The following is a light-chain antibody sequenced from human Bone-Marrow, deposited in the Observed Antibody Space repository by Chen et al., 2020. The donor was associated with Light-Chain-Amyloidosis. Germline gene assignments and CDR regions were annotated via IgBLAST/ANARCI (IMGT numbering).Light chain of an antibody. CDR1: SSDVGNYNL. Sequence: QSALTQPASVSGSPGQSITISCTGTSSDVGNYNLVSWYQQHPGKAPKLIVYEVTKRPSGVSTRFSGSKSGNTASRAISGLQAEDEAHYYCCSYAGLYTLVFGGVTKLSVV. CDR3: CSYAGLYTLV. J-gene: IGLJ2*01. V-gene: IGLV2-23*02. CDR2: EVT.